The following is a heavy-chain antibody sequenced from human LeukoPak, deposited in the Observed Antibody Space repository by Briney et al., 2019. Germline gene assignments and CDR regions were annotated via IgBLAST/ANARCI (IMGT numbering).Heavy chain of an antibody. Sequence: PGGSLRLSCAASGFTFSSYGMHWVRQAPGKGLEWVALIRYDGSNKYYADSVKGRFTISRDNSKNTLYLQMNSLRAEDTAVYYCAKDSSPYGGSHNWFDPWGQGTLVTVSS. D-gene: IGHD3-16*01. V-gene: IGHV3-30*02. CDR2: IRYDGSNK. J-gene: IGHJ5*02. CDR3: AKDSSPYGGSHNWFDP. CDR1: GFTFSSYG.